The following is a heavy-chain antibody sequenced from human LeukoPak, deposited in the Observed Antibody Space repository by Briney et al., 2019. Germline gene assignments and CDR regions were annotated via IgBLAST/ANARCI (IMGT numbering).Heavy chain of an antibody. CDR1: GFSFSKYA. J-gene: IGHJ4*02. CDR2: IWFDGRQT. D-gene: IGHD6-19*01. V-gene: IGHV3-33*06. Sequence: GGSLRLSCAASGFSFSKYAMHWVRQAPGKGLEWVAVIWFDGRQTFYADSVKGRFTISRDDSKNTLYLQMNSLRAEDTALYYCVKDRTVAGTDARYYFDYWGQGTLVTVPS. CDR3: VKDRTVAGTDARYYFDY.